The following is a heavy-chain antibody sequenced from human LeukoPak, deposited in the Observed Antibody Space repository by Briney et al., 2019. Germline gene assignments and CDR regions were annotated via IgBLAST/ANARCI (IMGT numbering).Heavy chain of an antibody. CDR1: GDSISSSTSY. J-gene: IGHJ6*03. CDR2: LYSGST. D-gene: IGHD2-21*01. CDR3: ARVSSVWVNAYYYYMDV. Sequence: SGTLSLTCTVAGDSISSSTSYWAWIRQSPGKGLEWIGSLYSGSTYYNPSLKSRLIISIDTSKNQVSLRLRSVTAADTAVYYCARVSSVWVNAYYYYMDVWGKGTTVTVSS. V-gene: IGHV4-39*07.